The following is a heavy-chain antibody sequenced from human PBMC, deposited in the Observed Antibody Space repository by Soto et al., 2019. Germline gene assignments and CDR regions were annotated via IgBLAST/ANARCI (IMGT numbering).Heavy chain of an antibody. D-gene: IGHD6-19*01. CDR1: VCTFSSYA. J-gene: IGHJ4*02. CDR3: AKAFSIAVAGTNFEY. V-gene: IGHV3-23*01. CDR2: ISGSGGST. Sequence: PVGSLRLSCASSVCTFSSYAMSCVRHSPGKGLEWVSAISGSGGSTYYADSVKGRFTISRDNSKNTLYLQMNSLRAEDTAVYYCAKAFSIAVAGTNFEYWGQGTLVNVSS.